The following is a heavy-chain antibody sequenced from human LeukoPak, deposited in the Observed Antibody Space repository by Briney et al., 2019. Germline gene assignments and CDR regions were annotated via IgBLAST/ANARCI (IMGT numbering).Heavy chain of an antibody. Sequence: GESLKSSCKGSGYSFTSYWIGWVRQMPGKGLEWMGIIYPGDSDTRYSPSFQGQVTISADKSISTAYLQWSSLKASDTAMYYCARTNLACSSTSCYFGYWGQGTLVTVSS. CDR3: ARTNLACSSTSCYFGY. D-gene: IGHD2-2*01. J-gene: IGHJ4*02. CDR2: IYPGDSDT. CDR1: GYSFTSYW. V-gene: IGHV5-51*01.